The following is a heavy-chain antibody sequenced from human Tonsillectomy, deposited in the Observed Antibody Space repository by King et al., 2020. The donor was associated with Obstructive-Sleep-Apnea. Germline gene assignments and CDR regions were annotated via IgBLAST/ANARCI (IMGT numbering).Heavy chain of an antibody. Sequence: QLVQSGAEVKKPGASVKVSCKASGYTFMTYGITWVRQAPGQGLEWMGWISTYNGNTNYAQKVQDRVTMTTDTSTTTAYMELRSLRSDDTAVYYCAREHRGDYVEGYYYSYGMDVWGQGTTVTVSS. CDR3: AREHRGDYVEGYYYSYGMDV. CDR1: GYTFMTYG. D-gene: IGHD4-17*01. CDR2: ISTYNGNT. V-gene: IGHV1-18*01. J-gene: IGHJ6*02.